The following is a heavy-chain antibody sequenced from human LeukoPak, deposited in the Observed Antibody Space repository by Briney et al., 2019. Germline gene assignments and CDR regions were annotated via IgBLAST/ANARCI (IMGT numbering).Heavy chain of an antibody. CDR1: GFTFDDYA. Sequence: PGRSLRLSCAASGFTFDDYAMHWVRQAPGKGLEWVSGISWNSGSIGYADSVKGRFTISRDNAKNSLYLQMNSLRAEDTALYYCAKDMNHLGTLDYWGQGTLVTVSS. CDR2: ISWNSGSI. CDR3: AKDMNHLGTLDY. J-gene: IGHJ4*02. V-gene: IGHV3-9*01. D-gene: IGHD3-16*01.